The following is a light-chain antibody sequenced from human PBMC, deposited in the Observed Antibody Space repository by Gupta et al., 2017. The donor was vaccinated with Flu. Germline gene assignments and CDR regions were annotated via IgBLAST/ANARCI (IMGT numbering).Light chain of an antibody. V-gene: IGKV1-27*01. CDR1: QGISNY. CDR2: AAS. J-gene: IGKJ4*01. Sequence: DIQMTQSPSSLSASVGDRVTITCRASQGISNYLAWYQQKPGKGPKLLIYAASTWQSGVPSRFSGSGCGTDFTLTISSRQPEDVATYYCQMDNSAWSLTFGGGTKVEIK. CDR3: QMDNSAWSLT.